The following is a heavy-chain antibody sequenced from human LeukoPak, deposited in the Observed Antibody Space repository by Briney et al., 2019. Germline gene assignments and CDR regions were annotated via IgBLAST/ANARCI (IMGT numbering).Heavy chain of an antibody. J-gene: IGHJ4*02. Sequence: SETLSLTCTVSGGSISSGSYYWSWIRQPAGKGLEWIGRIYTSGSTNYNPSLKSRVTISVDTSKSQFSLKLRSVTAADTAVYYCARHRALLVLLWFGGYFDYWGQGTLVTVSS. CDR1: GGSISSGSYY. CDR2: IYTSGST. CDR3: ARHRALLVLLWFGGYFDY. V-gene: IGHV4-61*02. D-gene: IGHD3-10*01.